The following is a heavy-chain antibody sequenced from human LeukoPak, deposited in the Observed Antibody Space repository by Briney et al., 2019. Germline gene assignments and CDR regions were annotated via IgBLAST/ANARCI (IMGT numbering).Heavy chain of an antibody. CDR2: ISGNGRDT. CDR3: TKDQEVATIGGYFDS. D-gene: IGHD5-24*01. J-gene: IGHJ4*03. CDR1: GFIFRSFA. V-gene: IGHV3-23*01. Sequence: PGGSLRLSCEGSGFIFRSFAMTWVRQVPGKGLEWVSSISGNGRDTYYADSVKGRFTISRGSPKNTLYLQMNSLLTDDTAVYYCTKDQEVATIGGYFDSWGQGALVTVSS.